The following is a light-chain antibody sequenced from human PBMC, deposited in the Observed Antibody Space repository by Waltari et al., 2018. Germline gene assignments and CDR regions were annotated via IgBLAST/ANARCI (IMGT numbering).Light chain of an antibody. V-gene: IGKV1-5*03. CDR2: KIF. CDR3: QQYVSSSMFS. J-gene: IGKJ2*03. CDR1: QTITTS. Sequence: CRASQTITTSVAWFQQKPGNPPKLLIYKIFTLERGVPSRFSGSGSGTEFTLTITSLQPDDSATYYCQQYVSSSMFSFGQGTKLEIK.